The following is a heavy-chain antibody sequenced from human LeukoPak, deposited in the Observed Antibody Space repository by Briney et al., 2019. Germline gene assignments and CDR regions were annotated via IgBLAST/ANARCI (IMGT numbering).Heavy chain of an antibody. CDR1: GESFSGYY. CDR3: ARGYDGSGYLPQH. V-gene: IGHV4-34*01. Sequence: SETLSLTCAVYGESFSGYYWSWIRQPPGKGLQWIGEINHSGSTNYNPSLKSRVTISVDTSKNQFSLKLSSVTAADTAVYYCARGYDGSGYLPQHRGQGTLVTISS. J-gene: IGHJ1*01. CDR2: INHSGST. D-gene: IGHD3-22*01.